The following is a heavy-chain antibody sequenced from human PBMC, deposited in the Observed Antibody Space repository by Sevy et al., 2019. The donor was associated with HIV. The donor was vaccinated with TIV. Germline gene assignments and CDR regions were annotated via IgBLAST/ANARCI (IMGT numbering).Heavy chain of an antibody. D-gene: IGHD1-1*01. CDR1: GFTFSSYN. CDR2: ISGLSNYI. Sequence: GGSLRLSCAASGFTFSSYNMNWVRQAPGKGLEWVSSISGLSNYIYYADSMKGRFTISRDNAKNSLYLQMNSLRAEDTAVYYCARGPTDGNHDYFDYWGQGTLVTVS. V-gene: IGHV3-21*01. CDR3: ARGPTDGNHDYFDY. J-gene: IGHJ4*02.